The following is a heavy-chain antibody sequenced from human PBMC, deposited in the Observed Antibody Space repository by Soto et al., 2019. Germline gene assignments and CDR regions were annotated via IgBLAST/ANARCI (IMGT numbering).Heavy chain of an antibody. V-gene: IGHV3-23*01. D-gene: IGHD3-22*01. CDR1: GFTFSSYA. Sequence: LRLSCAASGFTFSSYAMSWVRQAPGKGLEWVSAISGSGGSTYYADSVKGRFTISRDNSKNTLYLQMNSLRAEDTAVYYCAKATYDSPQRFDYWGQGTLVTVSS. CDR2: ISGSGGST. CDR3: AKATYDSPQRFDY. J-gene: IGHJ4*02.